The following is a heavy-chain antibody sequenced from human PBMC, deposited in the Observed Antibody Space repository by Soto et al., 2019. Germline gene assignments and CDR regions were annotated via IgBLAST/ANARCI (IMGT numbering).Heavy chain of an antibody. V-gene: IGHV3-23*01. CDR2: ISGSGDST. D-gene: IGHD5-18*01. CDR1: GFTFRDYA. CDR3: AQLTTEYNYGYVLFEN. J-gene: IGHJ1*01. Sequence: QPGGSLRLSCAGSGFTFRDYAMSWVRQAPEKGLQWVSSISGSGDSTYYADSVKGRFSMSRDNSKNTLYLQMNTLGAEDTAIYYCAQLTTEYNYGYVLFENWGHGALVTVSS.